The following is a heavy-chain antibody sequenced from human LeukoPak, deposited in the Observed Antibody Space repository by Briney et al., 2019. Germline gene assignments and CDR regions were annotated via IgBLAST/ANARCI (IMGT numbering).Heavy chain of an antibody. CDR2: INHSGST. CDR1: GGSFSGYY. Sequence: SETLSLTCAVYGGSFSGYYWSWIRQPPGNGLEWIGEINHSGSTNYNPSLKSRVTISVDTSKNQFSLKLSSVTAADTAVYYCARGPNPGMDVWGQGTTVTVSS. CDR3: ARGPNPGMDV. V-gene: IGHV4-34*01. J-gene: IGHJ6*02.